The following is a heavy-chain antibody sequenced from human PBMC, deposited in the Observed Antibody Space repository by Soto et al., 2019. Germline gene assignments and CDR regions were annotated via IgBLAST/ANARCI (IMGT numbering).Heavy chain of an antibody. CDR3: SCALRGGESVVVRAVWFDP. Sequence: GGSLRLSCTASGFTFGDYAMSWFRQAPGKGLEWVGFIRSKAYGGTTEYAASVKGRFTISRDDSKSIAYLQMNSLKAEDTAVYYCSCALRGGESVVVRAVWFDPWGQGALVTVSS. D-gene: IGHD2-2*01. CDR2: IRSKAYGGTT. V-gene: IGHV3-49*03. CDR1: GFTFGDYA. J-gene: IGHJ5*02.